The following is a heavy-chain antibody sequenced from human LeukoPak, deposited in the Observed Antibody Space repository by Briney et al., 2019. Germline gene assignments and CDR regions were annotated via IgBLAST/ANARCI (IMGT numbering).Heavy chain of an antibody. D-gene: IGHD6-13*01. J-gene: IGHJ6*03. CDR1: GGTFSSYA. CDR3: ARSASSSWYGFHMDV. CDR2: IIPIFGTA. V-gene: IGHV1-69*13. Sequence: ASVKVSCQASGGTFSSYAISWVRQAPGQGLDWMGGIIPIFGTANYAQRFQGRVTITADESTSTAYMELSSLRSEDTAVYYCARSASSSWYGFHMDVWGKGTTVTVSS.